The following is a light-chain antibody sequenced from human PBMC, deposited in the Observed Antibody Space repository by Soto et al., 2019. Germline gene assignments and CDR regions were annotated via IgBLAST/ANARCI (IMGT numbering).Light chain of an antibody. CDR2: DVS. CDR1: SSDIGGFYH. CDR3: SSYTSSSSYV. V-gene: IGLV2-14*03. J-gene: IGLJ1*01. Sequence: QSVLTQPASVSDSPGQSITISCIGTSSDIGGFYHVSWHQQHPGKAPKLIIYDVSNRPSGVSNRFSGPKTGNTASLIISGLQAEDEADYYCSSYTSSSSYVFGSGTKPTVL.